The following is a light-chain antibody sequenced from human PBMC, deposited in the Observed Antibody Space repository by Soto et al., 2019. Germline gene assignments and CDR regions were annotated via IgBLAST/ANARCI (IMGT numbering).Light chain of an antibody. CDR1: QSVSSSY. CDR2: GAS. Sequence: EIVMTQSPATLSVSPGGRATLSCRASQSVSSSYLAWYQQKPGQAPRLLIYGASSRATGIPDRFSGSGSGTDFTLTLSRLEPEDFAVYYCQQYGSSPWTFGQGTKVDIK. V-gene: IGKV3-20*01. J-gene: IGKJ1*01. CDR3: QQYGSSPWT.